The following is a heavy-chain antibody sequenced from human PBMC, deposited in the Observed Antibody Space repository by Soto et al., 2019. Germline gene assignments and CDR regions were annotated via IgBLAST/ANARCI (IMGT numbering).Heavy chain of an antibody. CDR1: GFTFSSYS. Sequence: PGGALRLSCAASGFTFSSYSISWVRQAPGKGLEWVANINKNGGEKYYVDSVKGRFTISRDNAKNSLYLQMNSLRAEDTAVYYCARPWDTAMVSTWNYWGQGTLVTVSS. D-gene: IGHD5-18*01. V-gene: IGHV3-7*03. CDR2: INKNGGEK. J-gene: IGHJ4*02. CDR3: ARPWDTAMVSTWNY.